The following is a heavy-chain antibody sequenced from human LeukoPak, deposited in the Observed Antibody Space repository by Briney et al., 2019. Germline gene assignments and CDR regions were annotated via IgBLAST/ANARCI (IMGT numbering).Heavy chain of an antibody. D-gene: IGHD6-13*01. CDR3: ARDTPRGSSWYVTQPGHFQH. CDR1: GYTFTSYY. J-gene: IGHJ1*01. V-gene: IGHV1-18*04. CDR2: ISAYNGNT. Sequence: ASVKVSCKASGYTFTSYYMHWVRQAPGQGLEWMGWISAYNGNTNYAQKLQGRVTMTTDTSTSTAYMELRSLRSDDTAVYYCARDTPRGSSWYVTQPGHFQHWGQGTLVTVSS.